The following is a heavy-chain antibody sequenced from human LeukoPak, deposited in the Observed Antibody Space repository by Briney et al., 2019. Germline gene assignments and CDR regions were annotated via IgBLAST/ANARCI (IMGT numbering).Heavy chain of an antibody. D-gene: IGHD1-26*01. CDR3: ARVGRRAHGY. Sequence: SSETLSFTCAVYGGSFSGYYWSWIRQPPGKGLEWIGEINHSGSTNFNPSLKSRVTISVDTSKNQFSLKLSSVTAADTAVYYCARVGRRAHGYWGQGTLVTVSS. CDR1: GGSFSGYY. V-gene: IGHV4-34*01. CDR2: INHSGST. J-gene: IGHJ4*02.